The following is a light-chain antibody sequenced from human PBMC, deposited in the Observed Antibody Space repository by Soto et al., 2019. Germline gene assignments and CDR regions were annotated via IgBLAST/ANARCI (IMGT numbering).Light chain of an antibody. J-gene: IGLJ1*01. Sequence: QSALTQPASVSGSPGQSITISCTGTSSDVGGYNYVSWYQQHPGKAPKLMIYEVSNRPSGVSDRFSGSKSDNTASLTISGLQAEDEADYYCSSLTTSFTYVFGTGTKVTVL. CDR1: SSDVGGYNY. V-gene: IGLV2-14*01. CDR2: EVS. CDR3: SSLTTSFTYV.